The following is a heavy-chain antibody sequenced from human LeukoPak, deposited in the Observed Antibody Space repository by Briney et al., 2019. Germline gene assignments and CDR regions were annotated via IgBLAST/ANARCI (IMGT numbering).Heavy chain of an antibody. V-gene: IGHV3-7*01. J-gene: IGHJ4*02. CDR2: IKPDGGET. Sequence: GGSLRLSCAASGFNFGRYWMSWVRQSPGKGLQWVAVIKPDGGETYYVDSVRGRFTISRDNAKNSLYLQMNSLRGEDTALYYCASGVYFEDWGQGALVTVSS. CDR3: ASGVYFED. CDR1: GFNFGRYW. D-gene: IGHD3-16*01.